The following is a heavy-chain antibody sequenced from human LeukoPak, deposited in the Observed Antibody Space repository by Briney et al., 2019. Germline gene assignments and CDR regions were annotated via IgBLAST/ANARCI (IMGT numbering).Heavy chain of an antibody. D-gene: IGHD1-26*01. CDR2: ISYSGST. J-gene: IGHJ6*03. CDR1: GGSLSPYY. Sequence: SSETLSLTCTVSGGSLSPYYWSWIRQSPGKGLEWIGYISYSGSTNSHPSLKSRVTISDDMSKPQFYLELSSVTAADTAVYYCARARYREINYAYAGGFYYMDVWGKGTTVTVSS. CDR3: ARARYREINYAYAGGFYYMDV. V-gene: IGHV4-59*01.